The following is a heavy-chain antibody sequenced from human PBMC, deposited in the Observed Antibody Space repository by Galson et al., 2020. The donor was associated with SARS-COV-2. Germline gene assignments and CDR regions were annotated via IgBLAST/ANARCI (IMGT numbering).Heavy chain of an antibody. V-gene: IGHV3-9*01. CDR1: GFTFDHFA. Sequence: GGSLRLSCAASGFTFDHFALHWVRQVPGKGLEWVSGINWNSGSLGYADSVKGRFSISRDNAKNSLYLQMNSLTTEDTALYHCVKGNTPGYELDYFDYWGQGALVTVSS. CDR3: VKGNTPGYELDYFDY. CDR2: INWNSGSL. D-gene: IGHD5-12*01. J-gene: IGHJ4*02.